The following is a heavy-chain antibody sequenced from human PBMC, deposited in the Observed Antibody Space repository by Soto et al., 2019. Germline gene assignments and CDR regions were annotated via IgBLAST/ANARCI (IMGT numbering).Heavy chain of an antibody. Sequence: QVVLLQSGAAMKKPGASLNISCKASGYTFRRYAINWERQVPGQSLEWLGWIKGGDGVTIYSQKFQGRVTIVRDTSTDTAYMELSGLRAEDTALYYCARAPPYSGASPRTCSLDYWGQGSLITVSS. CDR3: ARAPPYSGASPRTCSLDY. CDR1: GYTFRRYA. D-gene: IGHD1-26*01. J-gene: IGHJ4*02. CDR2: IKGGDGVT. V-gene: IGHV1-3*01.